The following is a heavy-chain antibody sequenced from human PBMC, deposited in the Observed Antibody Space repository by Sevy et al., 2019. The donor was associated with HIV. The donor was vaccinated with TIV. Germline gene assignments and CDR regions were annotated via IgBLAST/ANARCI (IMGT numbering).Heavy chain of an antibody. D-gene: IGHD2-2*01. CDR1: GFTFNNYA. CDR3: AKALVIPTAYDY. V-gene: IGHV3-23*01. J-gene: IGHJ4*02. CDR2: ITARGGST. Sequence: GGSLRLSCAASGFTFNNYAMNWVRQAPGKGLEWVSGITARGGSTYYADSVKGRFTISRDNSKITLYLQMNSLRAEDTAVYYCAKALVIPTAYDYWGQGTLVTVSS.